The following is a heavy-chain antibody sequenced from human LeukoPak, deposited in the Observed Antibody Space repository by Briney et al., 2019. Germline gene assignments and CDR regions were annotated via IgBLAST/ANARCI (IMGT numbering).Heavy chain of an antibody. CDR2: INHSGST. CDR1: GGSFSGYY. CDR3: ARARWFDP. J-gene: IGHJ5*02. V-gene: IGHV4-34*01. Sequence: SETLSLTCAVYGGSFSGYYWSWIRQPPGKGLEWIGEINHSGSTNYNPSLKSRVTISVDTSKNQFSLKLSSVTAADTAVYYCARARWFDPWGQGTLVTVSS.